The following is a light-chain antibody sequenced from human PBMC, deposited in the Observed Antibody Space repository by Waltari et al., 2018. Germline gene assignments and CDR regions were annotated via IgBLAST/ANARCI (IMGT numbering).Light chain of an antibody. Sequence: DIVMTQSPDSLAVSLGERATINCKSNQSLLYSSNNKYYLAWYQQKAGQPPKLLPYWASTREYGVPDRFSASGSGTDFTLTISSLQAEDVAVYYCQQYYTSPYTFGQGTKLEIK. CDR3: QQYYTSPYT. J-gene: IGKJ2*01. CDR2: WAS. CDR1: QSLLYSSNNKYY. V-gene: IGKV4-1*01.